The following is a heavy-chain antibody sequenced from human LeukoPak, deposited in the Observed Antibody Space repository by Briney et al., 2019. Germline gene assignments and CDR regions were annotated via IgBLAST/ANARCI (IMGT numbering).Heavy chain of an antibody. CDR3: ARDPGSYASVWFDP. J-gene: IGHJ5*02. CDR2: ISSSGSTI. CDR1: GFTFSDYY. Sequence: GGSLRLSCAASGFTFSDYYMSWIRQAPGKGLEWVSYISSSGSTIYYADPVKGRFTISRDNAKNSLYLQMNSLRAEDTAVYYCARDPGSYASVWFDPWGQGTLVTVSS. D-gene: IGHD3-10*01. V-gene: IGHV3-11*01.